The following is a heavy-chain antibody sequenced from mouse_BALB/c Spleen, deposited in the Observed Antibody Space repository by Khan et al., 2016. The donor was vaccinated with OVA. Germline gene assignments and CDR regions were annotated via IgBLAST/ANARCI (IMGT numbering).Heavy chain of an antibody. D-gene: IGHD3-3*01. CDR2: ISSGGSYT. Sequence: EVELVESGGGLVKPGGSLKLSCAASGFTFSDYTMSWVRQTPEKRLEWVATISSGGSYTYYPASVKGRFNISRDNAKNTLYLQMSSLKSEDTAMXDCTRRGDVGDYYAIDYWGQGTLVTVSA. CDR3: TRRGDVGDYYAIDY. CDR1: GFTFSDYT. J-gene: IGHJ4*01. V-gene: IGHV5-6-4*01.